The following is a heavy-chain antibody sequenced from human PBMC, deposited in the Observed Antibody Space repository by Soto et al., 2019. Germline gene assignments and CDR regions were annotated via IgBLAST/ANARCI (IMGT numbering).Heavy chain of an antibody. CDR3: ARDGVDTAMNHYFYGMDV. Sequence: SVKVSCKASGGTFSSYAISWVRQAPGQGLEWMGGIIPIFGTANYAQKFQGRVTITADESTSTAYMELSSLRSEDTAVYYCARDGVDTAMNHYFYGMDVWGQGTTVTVSS. J-gene: IGHJ6*02. CDR2: IIPIFGTA. D-gene: IGHD5-18*01. CDR1: GGTFSSYA. V-gene: IGHV1-69*13.